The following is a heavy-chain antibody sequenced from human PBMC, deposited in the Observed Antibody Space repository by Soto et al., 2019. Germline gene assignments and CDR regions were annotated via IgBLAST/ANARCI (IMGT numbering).Heavy chain of an antibody. CDR3: TAHLGEFFPLDY. D-gene: IGHD3-16*01. Sequence: EVQLVESGGDFVKPGGSLRVSCAVSGFSFSNAWISGVRQAPGQGLEWVGRSKSRADGGTTNYTAPVKGRFTISRDDSKNTVCLQMNSLKTEDTAVSYCTAHLGEFFPLDYWGQGTLGTVSS. J-gene: IGHJ4*02. V-gene: IGHV3-15*01. CDR1: GFSFSNAW. CDR2: SKSRADGGTT.